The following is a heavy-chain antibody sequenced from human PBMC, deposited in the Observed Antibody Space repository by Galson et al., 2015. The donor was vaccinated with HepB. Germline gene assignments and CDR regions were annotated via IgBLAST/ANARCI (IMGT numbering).Heavy chain of an antibody. CDR3: ARAQALYYYDSSGYYYGY. Sequence: QVQLQESGPGLVKPSETLSLTCTVSGGSISSGDYYWSWIRQPPGKGLEWIGYIYYSGSTYYNPSLKSRVTISGDTSKNQFSLKLSSVTAADTAVYYCARAQALYYYDSSGYYYGYWGQGTLVTVSS. D-gene: IGHD3-22*01. J-gene: IGHJ4*02. V-gene: IGHV4-30-4*01. CDR1: GGSISSGDYY. CDR2: IYYSGST.